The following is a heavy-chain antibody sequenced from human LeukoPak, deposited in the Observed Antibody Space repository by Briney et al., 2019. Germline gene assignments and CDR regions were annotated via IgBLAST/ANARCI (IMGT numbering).Heavy chain of an antibody. D-gene: IGHD2-2*01. CDR2: ISAYNGNT. V-gene: IGHV1-18*04. Sequence: ASVTVSCKASRYTFTSYGISWVRQAPGQGLEWMGCISAYNGNTNYAQKLQGRVTMTTDTSTSTAYMELRSLRPDDTAVYYCARIPPVVVPAAPNWFDPWGQGTLVTVSS. J-gene: IGHJ5*02. CDR1: RYTFTSYG. CDR3: ARIPPVVVPAAPNWFDP.